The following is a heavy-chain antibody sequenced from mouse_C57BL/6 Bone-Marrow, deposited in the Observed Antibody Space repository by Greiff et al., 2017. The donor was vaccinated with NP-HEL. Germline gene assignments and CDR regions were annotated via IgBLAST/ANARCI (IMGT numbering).Heavy chain of an antibody. V-gene: IGHV14-4*01. CDR3: TTDTTVVPMDY. D-gene: IGHD1-1*01. Sequence: EVQLQQSGAELVRPGASVKLSCTASGFNIKDDYMHWVKQRPEQGLEWIGWIDPENGDTEYASQFQGKATITADTSSNTAYLQLSSLTSEDTAVYYCTTDTTVVPMDYWGQGTSVTVSS. J-gene: IGHJ4*01. CDR2: IDPENGDT. CDR1: GFNIKDDY.